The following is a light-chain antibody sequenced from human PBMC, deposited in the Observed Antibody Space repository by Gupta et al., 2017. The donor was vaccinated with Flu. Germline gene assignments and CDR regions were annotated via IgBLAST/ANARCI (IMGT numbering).Light chain of an antibody. Sequence: QSALIQPASVSGSPGQSIIISCAGTTSDVGGYDYVSWDQQHPGKVPKMIIYEVSKRPAGVSSRFSGSKSDNTASLTISGRQAEDDADYYCTSYTTTSTPVFGTGTKVTVL. CDR1: TSDVGGYDY. V-gene: IGLV2-14*01. CDR3: TSYTTTSTPV. CDR2: EVS. J-gene: IGLJ1*01.